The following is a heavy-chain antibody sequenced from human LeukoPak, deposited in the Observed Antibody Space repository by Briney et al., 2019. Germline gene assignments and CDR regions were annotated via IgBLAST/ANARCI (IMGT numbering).Heavy chain of an antibody. CDR2: INHSGST. CDR1: GGSFGGYY. J-gene: IGHJ3*02. D-gene: IGHD5-24*01. Sequence: SETLSLTCAVYGGSFGGYYWSWIRQPPGKGLEWLGEINHSGSTNYNPSLKSRVTISVDTSKNQFSLKLSSVTAADTAVYYCARPTIALLAFDIWGQGTMVTVSS. CDR3: ARPTIALLAFDI. V-gene: IGHV4-34*01.